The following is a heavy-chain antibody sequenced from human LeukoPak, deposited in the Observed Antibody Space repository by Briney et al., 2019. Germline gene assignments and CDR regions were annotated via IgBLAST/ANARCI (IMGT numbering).Heavy chain of an antibody. CDR2: IYPGDSDT. D-gene: IGHD2-15*01. CDR3: ASLRSYSDAFDI. Sequence: WIRQPPGKGLEWMGIIYPGDSDTRYSPSFQGQVTISVDKSITTAYVQWSSLKASDTAMYYCASLRSYSDAFDIWGQGTMVTVPS. J-gene: IGHJ3*02. V-gene: IGHV5-51*01.